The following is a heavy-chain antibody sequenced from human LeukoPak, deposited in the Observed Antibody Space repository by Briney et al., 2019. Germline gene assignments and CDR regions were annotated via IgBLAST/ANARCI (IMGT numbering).Heavy chain of an antibody. CDR1: GFTVSSNY. V-gene: IGHV3-15*01. D-gene: IGHD3-3*01. CDR3: TTSTYYDFWSGYYGYYGMDV. J-gene: IGHJ6*02. CDR2: IKSKTDGGTT. Sequence: GGSLRLSCAASGFTVSSNYMSWVRQAPGKGLEWVGRIKSKTDGGTTDYAAPVKGRFTISRDDSKNTLYLQMNSLKTEDTAVYYCTTSTYYDFWSGYYGYYGMDVWGQGTTVTVSS.